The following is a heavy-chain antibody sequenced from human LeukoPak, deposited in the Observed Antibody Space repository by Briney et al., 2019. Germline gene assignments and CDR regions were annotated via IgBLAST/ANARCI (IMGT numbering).Heavy chain of an antibody. J-gene: IGHJ6*02. CDR2: IYYSGGT. CDR1: GGSISSGGYY. Sequence: SETLSLTCTVSGGSISSGGYYWSWIRQYPGKGLEWIGYIYYSGGTFYNPSLKSRVTISLDTSKNRFSLKLSPVTAADTAVYYCASSEATTTPPPYGMDVWGQGTTVTVSS. V-gene: IGHV4-31*03. D-gene: IGHD1-1*01. CDR3: ASSEATTTPPPYGMDV.